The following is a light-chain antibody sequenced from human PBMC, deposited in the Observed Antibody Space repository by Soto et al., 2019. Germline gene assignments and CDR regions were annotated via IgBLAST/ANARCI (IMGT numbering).Light chain of an antibody. J-gene: IGLJ7*01. CDR2: IND. Sequence: QSVLTQPPSLSGTPGQRVTISCSGSSSNIAGNTVHWYQHLPGTAPKLLIYINDQRPSGVPGRFSASTSGTSASLAISGLQSDDEADYYCAPWDDDLNAAVFGGGTQLTVL. CDR1: SSNIAGNT. V-gene: IGLV1-44*01. CDR3: APWDDDLNAAV.